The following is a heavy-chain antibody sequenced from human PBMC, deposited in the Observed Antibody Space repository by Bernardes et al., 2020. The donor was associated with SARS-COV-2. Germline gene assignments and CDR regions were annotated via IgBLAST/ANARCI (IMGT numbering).Heavy chain of an antibody. CDR3: ARGDLGELSPYPFDI. J-gene: IGHJ3*02. Sequence: GGSLRLSCAASGFTFSSYAMHWVRQAPGKGLEWVAVIWYDGSNRYYTDSVKGRFTISRESSKNTLYLQMNSLRVEDTAIYYCARGDLGELSPYPFDIWGQGTMVTVPS. CDR1: GFTFSSYA. V-gene: IGHV3-33*08. CDR2: IWYDGSNR. D-gene: IGHD3-16*02.